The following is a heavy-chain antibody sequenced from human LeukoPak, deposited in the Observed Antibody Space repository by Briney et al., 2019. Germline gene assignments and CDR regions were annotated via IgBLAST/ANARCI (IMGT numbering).Heavy chain of an antibody. V-gene: IGHV3-30*03. Sequence: GGSLRLSCAASGFSFKDYNMHWVRQAPGKGLEWVAVITYDGSNKYYTDSVKGRFTISRDNSKSTLYLQMNSLRVEDTALYHCARKGLGGELGGFDSWGQGTLVTVSS. CDR2: ITYDGSNK. J-gene: IGHJ4*02. D-gene: IGHD1-7*01. CDR3: ARKGLGGELGGFDS. CDR1: GFSFKDYN.